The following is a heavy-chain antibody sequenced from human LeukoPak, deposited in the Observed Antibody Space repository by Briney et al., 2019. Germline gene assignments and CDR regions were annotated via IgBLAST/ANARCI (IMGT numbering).Heavy chain of an antibody. CDR2: ISAYNGNT. Sequence: ASVKVSCKASGYTFTSYGISWVRQAPGQGLEWMGWISAYNGNTNYAQKLQGRVTMTTDTSTSTAYMELRSLRSDDTAVYYCAREREGIAVAGTFDYWGQGILVTVSS. J-gene: IGHJ4*02. CDR3: AREREGIAVAGTFDY. D-gene: IGHD6-19*01. CDR1: GYTFTSYG. V-gene: IGHV1-18*01.